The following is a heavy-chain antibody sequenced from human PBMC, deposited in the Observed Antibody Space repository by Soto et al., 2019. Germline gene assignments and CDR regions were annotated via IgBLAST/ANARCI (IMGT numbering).Heavy chain of an antibody. Sequence: PGGSLRLSCAASGFTFSSYGMHWVRQAPGKGLEWVAVISYDVSNKYYADSVKGRFTISRDNSKNTLYLQMNSLRAEDTAVYYCAKDLRGYSGYDRVDYWGQGTLVTVSS. CDR3: AKDLRGYSGYDRVDY. V-gene: IGHV3-30*18. CDR2: ISYDVSNK. D-gene: IGHD5-12*01. CDR1: GFTFSSYG. J-gene: IGHJ4*02.